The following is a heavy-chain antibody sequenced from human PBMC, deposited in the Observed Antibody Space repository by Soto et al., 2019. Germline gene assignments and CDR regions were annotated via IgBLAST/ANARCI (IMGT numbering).Heavy chain of an antibody. CDR1: GDSVSSNSAA. CDR3: ARDLGYDFWSGTYYGMDV. Sequence: SQTLSLTCAISGDSVSSNSAAWNWIRQSPSRGLEWLGRTYYRSKWYNDYAVSVKSRITINPDTSKNQFSLQLNSVTPEDTAVYYCARDLGYDFWSGTYYGMDVWGQGTTVTVSS. D-gene: IGHD3-3*01. J-gene: IGHJ6*02. V-gene: IGHV6-1*01. CDR2: TYYRSKWYN.